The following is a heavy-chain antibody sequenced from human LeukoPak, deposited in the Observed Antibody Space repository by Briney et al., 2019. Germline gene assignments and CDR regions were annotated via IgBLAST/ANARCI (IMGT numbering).Heavy chain of an antibody. J-gene: IGHJ4*02. D-gene: IGHD3-9*01. CDR3: AKDQYDILTGYYDY. CDR2: ISGSGGST. V-gene: IGHV3-23*01. Sequence: GGSLRLSCAASGFTFSSYAMSWVRQAPGKGLEWVSAISGSGGSTYYADSVRGRFTISRDNSKNTLYLQMNSLRAEDTAVYYCAKDQYDILTGYYDYWGQGTLVTVSS. CDR1: GFTFSSYA.